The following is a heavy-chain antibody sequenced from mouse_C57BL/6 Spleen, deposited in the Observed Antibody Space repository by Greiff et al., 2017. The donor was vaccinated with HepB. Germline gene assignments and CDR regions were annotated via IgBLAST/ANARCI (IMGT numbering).Heavy chain of an antibody. V-gene: IGHV2-6*01. CDR3: ASEGDTTGFAY. J-gene: IGHJ3*01. CDR2: IWGVGST. D-gene: IGHD1-1*01. Sequence: VKLMESGPGLVAPSQSLSITCTVSGFSLTSYGVDWVRQSPGKGLEWLGVIWGVGSTNYNSALKSRLSISKDNSKSQVFLKMNSLQTDDTAMYYCASEGDTTGFAYWGQGTLVTVSA. CDR1: GFSLTSYG.